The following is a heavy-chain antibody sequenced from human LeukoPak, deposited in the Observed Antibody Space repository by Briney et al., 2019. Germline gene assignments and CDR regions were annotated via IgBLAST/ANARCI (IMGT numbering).Heavy chain of an antibody. CDR1: GGSISSYY. D-gene: IGHD3-10*01. V-gene: IGHV4-59*01. CDR3: AKHYMGSSYNRGCDC. CDR2: IYYSGST. J-gene: IGHJ4*02. Sequence: SETLSLTCTVSGGSISSYYWSWIRQPPGKGLEWIGYIYYSGSTNYNSSFKSRVTISIDTSKNQFSLRLSSVTAADTAVYYCAKHYMGSSYNRGCDCWGQGTQVTVSS.